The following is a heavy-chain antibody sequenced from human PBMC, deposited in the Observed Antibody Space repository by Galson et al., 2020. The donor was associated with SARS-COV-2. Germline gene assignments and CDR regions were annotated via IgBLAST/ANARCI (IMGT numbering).Heavy chain of an antibody. CDR2: IRSKAYGGTT. J-gene: IGHJ6*03. D-gene: IGHD6-13*01. CDR3: TRVAAAGYYYYYYMDV. CDR1: GFTFGDYA. Sequence: GESLKISCTASGFTFGDYAMSWVRQAPGKGLEWVGFIRSKAYGGTTEYAASVKGRFTISRDDSKSIAYLQMNSLKTEDTAVYYCTRVAAAGYYYYYYMDVWGKGTTVTVSS. V-gene: IGHV3-49*04.